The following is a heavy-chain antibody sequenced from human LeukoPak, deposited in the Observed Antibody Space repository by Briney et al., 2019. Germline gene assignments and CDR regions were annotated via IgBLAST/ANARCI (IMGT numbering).Heavy chain of an antibody. Sequence: WASVKVSCKASGYTFTGYYMHWVRQAPGQGLEWMGGIIPIFGTANYAQKFQGRVTITADESTSTAYMELSSLRSEDTAVYYCARDRSRSSWITYFDYWGQGTLVTVSS. D-gene: IGHD6-13*01. V-gene: IGHV1-69*13. CDR3: ARDRSRSSWITYFDY. CDR2: IIPIFGTA. J-gene: IGHJ4*02. CDR1: GYTFTGYY.